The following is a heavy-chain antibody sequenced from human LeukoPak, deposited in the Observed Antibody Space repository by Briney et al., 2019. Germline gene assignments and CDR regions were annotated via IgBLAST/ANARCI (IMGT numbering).Heavy chain of an antibody. CDR3: ARDRRYSSSLGGWFDP. Sequence: PGGSLRLSCAASGFTFSSYSMNWVRQAPGKGLEWVAVIWYDGSNKYYADSVKGRFTISRDNSKNTLYLQMNSLRAEDTAVYYCARDRRYSSSLGGWFDPWGQGTLVTVSS. D-gene: IGHD6-6*01. J-gene: IGHJ5*02. CDR1: GFTFSSYS. V-gene: IGHV3-33*08. CDR2: IWYDGSNK.